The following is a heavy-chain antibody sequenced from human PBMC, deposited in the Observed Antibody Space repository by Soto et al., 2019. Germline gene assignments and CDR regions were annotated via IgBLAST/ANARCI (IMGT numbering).Heavy chain of an antibody. CDR1: VDSICSNVW. CDR2: VYHNGLT. CDR3: ARDAALPGEADRFDY. V-gene: IGHV4-4*02. Sequence: SESLSLTCDVSVDSICSNVWLSWVRHPPGKGLEWIGEVYHNGLTDYNPSLRGRATMSADMSKNQFSLRVTSVTDADTAIYYCARDAALPGEADRFDYWRQGALVTVSS. D-gene: IGHD2-15*01. J-gene: IGHJ4*02.